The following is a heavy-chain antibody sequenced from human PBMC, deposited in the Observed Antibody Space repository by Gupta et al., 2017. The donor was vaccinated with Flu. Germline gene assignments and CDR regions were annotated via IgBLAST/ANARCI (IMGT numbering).Heavy chain of an antibody. D-gene: IGHD6-13*01. CDR1: GITFIDYA. CDR2: IGGGGDTT. V-gene: IGHV3-23*01. J-gene: IGHJ4*02. Sequence: EVQLLESGGGLVQPGGSLSLSCAASGITFIDYAMNWVRQAPGKGLEWVSTIGGGGDTTYYAYSVMGRFTISRDNSKNTLYLQMNSLRGDDTAIYYCAKDRAGNPAIDYWGQGTLVTVSA. CDR3: AKDRAGNPAIDY.